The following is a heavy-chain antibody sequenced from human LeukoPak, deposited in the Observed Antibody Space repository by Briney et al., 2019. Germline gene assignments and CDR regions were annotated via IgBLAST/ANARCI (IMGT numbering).Heavy chain of an antibody. V-gene: IGHV4-59*01. D-gene: IGHD6-19*01. CDR1: GGSISSYY. J-gene: IGHJ6*03. Sequence: SETLSLTCTVSGGSISSYYWSWIRQPPGKGLEWIGYIYYSGSTNYNPSLKSRVTISVDTSKNQFSLKLSSVTAADTAVYYCARSSGWYFSYYYYYMDVWGKGTTVTISS. CDR3: ARSSGWYFSYYYYYMDV. CDR2: IYYSGST.